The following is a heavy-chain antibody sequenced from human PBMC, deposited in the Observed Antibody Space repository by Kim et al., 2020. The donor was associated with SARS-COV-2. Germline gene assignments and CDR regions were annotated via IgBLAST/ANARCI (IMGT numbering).Heavy chain of an antibody. CDR3: ARVGLQLYGMDV. D-gene: IGHD5-18*01. Sequence: SETLSLTCTVSGYSISSGYYWGWIRQPPGKGLEWIGSIYHSGSTYYNPSLKSRVTISVDTSKNQFSLKLSSVTAADTAVYYCARVGLQLYGMDVWGQGTT. CDR2: IYHSGST. V-gene: IGHV4-38-2*02. J-gene: IGHJ6*02. CDR1: GYSISSGYY.